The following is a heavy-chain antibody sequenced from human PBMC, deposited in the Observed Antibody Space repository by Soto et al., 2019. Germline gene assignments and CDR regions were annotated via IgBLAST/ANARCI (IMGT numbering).Heavy chain of an antibody. D-gene: IGHD2-2*01. J-gene: IGHJ4*02. CDR3: AKIHCSSTSCPSY. V-gene: IGHV3-23*01. Sequence: EVQLLESGGGLVQPGGSLRLSCAASGFTFSSYAMSWVRQAPGKGLEWVSAISGSGGSTYYADSVKGRFTISRDNSKNTLYLQMTSLRAEDTAVYYCAKIHCSSTSCPSYWGQGTLVTVSS. CDR1: GFTFSSYA. CDR2: ISGSGGST.